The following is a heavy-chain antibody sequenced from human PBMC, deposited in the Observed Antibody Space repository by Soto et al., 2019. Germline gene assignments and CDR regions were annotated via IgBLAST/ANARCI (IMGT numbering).Heavy chain of an antibody. D-gene: IGHD3-10*01. Sequence: SETLSLTCTVSGGSISSSSYYWGWIRQPPGKGLEWIGSIYYSGSTYYNPSLKSRVTISVDTSKNQFSLKLSSVTAADTAVYYCARYMVHSDLFDYWGQGTLVTVSS. J-gene: IGHJ4*02. V-gene: IGHV4-39*01. CDR1: GGSISSSSYY. CDR3: ARYMVHSDLFDY. CDR2: IYYSGST.